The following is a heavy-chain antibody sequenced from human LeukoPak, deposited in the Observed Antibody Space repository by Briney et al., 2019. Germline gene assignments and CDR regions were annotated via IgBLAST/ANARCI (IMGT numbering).Heavy chain of an antibody. J-gene: IGHJ1*01. CDR1: GFTFNSYY. D-gene: IGHD2-21*02. Sequence: GGSLRLSCAASGFTFNSYYMNWVRQAPGKGLVWVSRINRDGSDTIYADSVKGRFTISRDNAKNTLFLQMNSLRAEGTAVNYCEREDCGVVYWGQGTLVTVSS. CDR3: EREDCGVVY. V-gene: IGHV3-74*01. CDR2: INRDGSDT.